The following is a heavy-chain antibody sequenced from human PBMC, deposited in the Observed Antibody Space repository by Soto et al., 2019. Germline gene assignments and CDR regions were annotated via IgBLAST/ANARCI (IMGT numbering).Heavy chain of an antibody. J-gene: IGHJ5*02. CDR1: GATFGNTA. CDR2: IVPMFGTA. Sequence: QVQLVQSGAEVKKPGSSVNVSCKTSGATFGNTAVTWVRQAPGQGLEWMGGIVPMFGTANYAQKFQGRVTITADESTXTPXXEXSSLRSDDTAVYYCARDGDPGYAFWSGPLGGGRFDPWGQGTLVTVSS. CDR3: ARDGDPGYAFWSGPLGGGRFDP. D-gene: IGHD3-3*01. V-gene: IGHV1-69*12.